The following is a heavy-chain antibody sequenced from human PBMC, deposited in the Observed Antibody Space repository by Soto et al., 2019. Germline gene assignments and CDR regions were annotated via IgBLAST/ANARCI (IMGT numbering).Heavy chain of an antibody. CDR3: AREYYGVLTGYYNDY. D-gene: IGHD3-9*01. V-gene: IGHV3-74*01. Sequence: EVQLVESGGGLVQSGGSLGLSCVASGFSFRSYWMHWVRQAPGKGLVWVARISSDGTTTTYADSANGRVTVSIDNAANTLYLQMSSLRAEDTSVYYCAREYYGVLTGYYNDYWGQGTLVTVSS. CDR2: ISSDGTTT. J-gene: IGHJ4*02. CDR1: GFSFRSYW.